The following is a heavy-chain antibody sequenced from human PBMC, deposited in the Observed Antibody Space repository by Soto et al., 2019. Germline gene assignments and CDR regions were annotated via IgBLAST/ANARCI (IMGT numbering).Heavy chain of an antibody. CDR1: GFRFSSYG. Sequence: GGSLRLSCRTSGFRFSSYGMHWVRQAPGKGPEWVAFNSYDGSNKYYADSVKGRFTISRDSSEKTLYLQMNSLRPEDTAVYYCAKALGELSPESYDYWGQGTLVTVSS. V-gene: IGHV3-30*18. CDR3: AKALGELSPESYDY. CDR2: NSYDGSNK. D-gene: IGHD3-16*02. J-gene: IGHJ4*02.